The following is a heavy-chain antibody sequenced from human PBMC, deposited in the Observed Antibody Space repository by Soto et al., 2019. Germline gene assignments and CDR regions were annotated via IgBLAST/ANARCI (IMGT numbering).Heavy chain of an antibody. CDR2: ISSSSSYI. V-gene: IGHV3-21*01. J-gene: IGHJ4*02. CDR3: ARDRHYCSGGSCYSSPVYFDY. CDR1: GFTFSSYS. D-gene: IGHD2-15*01. Sequence: PGGSLRLSCAASGFTFSSYSMNWVRQAPGKGLEWVSSISSSSSYIYYADSVKGRFTISRDNAKNSLYLQMNSLRAEDTAVYYYARDRHYCSGGSCYSSPVYFDYWGQGTLVTVSS.